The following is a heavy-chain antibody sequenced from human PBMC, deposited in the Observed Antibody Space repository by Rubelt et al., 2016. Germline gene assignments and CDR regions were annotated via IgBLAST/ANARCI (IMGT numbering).Heavy chain of an antibody. Sequence: QVQLVQSGAEVKKPGASVKVSCKASGYTFTSYYMHWVRQAPGQGLEWMGIINPSGGSTRYAQKFQGRVTMTRDTSTSTVYMELGSLRAEDTAVYYCARAVECRLGGDCYLAPFDYWGQGTLVTVSS. CDR2: INPSGGST. V-gene: IGHV1-46*01. CDR1: GYTFTSYY. J-gene: IGHJ4*02. CDR3: ARAVECRLGGDCYLAPFDY. D-gene: IGHD2-21*02.